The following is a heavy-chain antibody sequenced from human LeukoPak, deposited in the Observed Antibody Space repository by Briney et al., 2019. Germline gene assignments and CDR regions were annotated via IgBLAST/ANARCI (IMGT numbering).Heavy chain of an antibody. J-gene: IGHJ5*02. CDR1: GDSFTSYW. D-gene: IGHD3-9*01. V-gene: IGHV5-51*01. CDR3: ARAGILTGITQFDP. Sequence: GESLKISSMGSGDSFTSYWIGWVRQMPGKGLEWMGIIYPGDSDTRYSPSFQGQVTISADKSISTAYLQWSSLKASDTAMYYCARAGILTGITQFDPWGQGTLVTVSS. CDR2: IYPGDSDT.